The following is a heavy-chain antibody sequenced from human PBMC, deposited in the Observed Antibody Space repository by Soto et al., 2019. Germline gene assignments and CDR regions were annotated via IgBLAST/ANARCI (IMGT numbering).Heavy chain of an antibody. J-gene: IGHJ4*02. CDR1: GGSINSDAYY. D-gene: IGHD6-6*01. Sequence: SETLSLTCTVSGGSINSDAYYRSWIRQPPGKGLEWIGHIYYSGRTYYAPSLESRLTISLDTSKNQFSLRLSSVNASDTAVYYCARDRSNSPDYFDYWGQGTLVTVSS. V-gene: IGHV4-30-4*01. CDR3: ARDRSNSPDYFDY. CDR2: IYYSGRT.